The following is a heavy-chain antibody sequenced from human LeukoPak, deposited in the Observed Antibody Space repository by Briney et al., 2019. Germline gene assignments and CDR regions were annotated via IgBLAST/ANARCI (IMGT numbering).Heavy chain of an antibody. Sequence: SETLSLTCTVSGGSISSYYWSWIRQPPGKGLEWIGYIYYSRNTNYNPSLKSRVTISVDTSKNQFSLKLSSVTAADTAVYYCARTRKTYYDSSGYYSAFDYWGQGILVTVSS. CDR3: ARTRKTYYDSSGYYSAFDY. D-gene: IGHD3-22*01. CDR2: IYYSRNT. J-gene: IGHJ4*02. CDR1: GGSISSYY. V-gene: IGHV4-59*01.